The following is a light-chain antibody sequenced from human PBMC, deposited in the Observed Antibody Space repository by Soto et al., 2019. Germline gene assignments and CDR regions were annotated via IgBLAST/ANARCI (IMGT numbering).Light chain of an antibody. CDR2: DVS. J-gene: IGLJ2*01. CDR1: SSDVGAYNY. Sequence: QSALTQPPSASGSPGQSVTISCTGTSSDVGAYNYVSWYQQHPDKAPKLMIYDVSKRPSGVPDRFSGSKSGNTASLTVSALQAEDEADYYCSSYAGSNNLVFGGGTKLTVL. V-gene: IGLV2-8*01. CDR3: SSYAGSNNLV.